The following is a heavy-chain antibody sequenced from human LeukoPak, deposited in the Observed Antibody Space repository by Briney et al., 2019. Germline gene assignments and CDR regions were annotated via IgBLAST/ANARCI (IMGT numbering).Heavy chain of an antibody. J-gene: IGHJ6*03. V-gene: IGHV3-38-3*01. CDR1: GFTVSSNE. D-gene: IGHD2-2*01. CDR3: KKGRYCSSTSPAYYYHMDV. CDR2: ISGGST. Sequence: GGSLRLSCAASGFTVSSNEMSWVRQAPGKGLEWVSSISGGSTYYADSRKGRFTISRDNSKNTLHLQMNSLRAEDTAVYYCKKGRYCSSTSPAYYYHMDVWGKGTTVTVSS.